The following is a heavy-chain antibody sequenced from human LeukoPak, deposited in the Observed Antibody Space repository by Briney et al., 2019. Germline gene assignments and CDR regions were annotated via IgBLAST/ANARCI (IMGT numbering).Heavy chain of an antibody. CDR2: ISSSSSTI. Sequence: GGSLRLSCAASGFTFSSYSMNWVRQAPGKGLEWVSYISSSSSTIYYADSVKGRFTISRDNAENSLYLQMNSLRDEDTAVYYCARDRPLAYYDFWSGYPPNGMDVWGQGTTVTVSS. CDR3: ARDRPLAYYDFWSGYPPNGMDV. J-gene: IGHJ6*02. CDR1: GFTFSSYS. D-gene: IGHD3-3*01. V-gene: IGHV3-48*02.